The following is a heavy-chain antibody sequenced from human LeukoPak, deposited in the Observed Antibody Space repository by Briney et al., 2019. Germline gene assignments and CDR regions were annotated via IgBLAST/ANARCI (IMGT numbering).Heavy chain of an antibody. CDR2: IYPGDSET. V-gene: IGHV5-51*01. J-gene: IGHJ4*02. D-gene: IGHD1-26*01. Sequence: GESLKISCKCSGCSFSSDWIGWVRQMPGKGLEWMGSIYPGDSETRYNPSFEGRVSISADRSLSTAYMQWSSLKASDTAIHFCARSKMGASVSSPQIQGYFDYWGQGTLVTVSS. CDR3: ARSKMGASVSSPQIQGYFDY. CDR1: GCSFSSDW.